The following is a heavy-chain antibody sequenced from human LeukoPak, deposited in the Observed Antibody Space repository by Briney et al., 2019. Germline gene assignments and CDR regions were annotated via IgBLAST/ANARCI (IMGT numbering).Heavy chain of an antibody. CDR3: ASGKGGYDLDY. CDR1: GFTFSSYA. Sequence: GGSLRLSCAASGFTFSSYAMTWVRQAPGKGLEWVSTISGSGGSTYYADSVKGRFTISRDNSKNTLYLQMNSLRAEDTAVYYCASGKGGYDLDYWGQGTLVTVSS. CDR2: ISGSGGST. V-gene: IGHV3-23*01. J-gene: IGHJ4*02. D-gene: IGHD5-12*01.